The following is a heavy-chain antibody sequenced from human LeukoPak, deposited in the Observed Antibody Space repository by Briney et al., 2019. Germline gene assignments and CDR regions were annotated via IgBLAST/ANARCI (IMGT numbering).Heavy chain of an antibody. J-gene: IGHJ5*02. Sequence: ASVKLSCKASGYTFTGYYMHWIRQAPAPGLELMGLISPNSGGTNYAQKLQGRVTMTRDTSISTAYMELSRLRSDDTAVYYCARAESVVPAAMDWFDPWGQGTLVTVSS. V-gene: IGHV1-2*02. CDR1: GYTFTGYY. CDR3: ARAESVVPAAMDWFDP. CDR2: ISPNSGGT. D-gene: IGHD2-2*01.